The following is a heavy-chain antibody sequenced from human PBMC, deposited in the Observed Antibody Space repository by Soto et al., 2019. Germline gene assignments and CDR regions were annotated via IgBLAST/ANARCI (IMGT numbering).Heavy chain of an antibody. CDR2: MWYDGSNK. CDR1: GFTFSSYG. J-gene: IGHJ4*02. D-gene: IGHD2-15*01. Sequence: SLRLSCAASGFTFSSYGMHWVRQATGKGLEWVAVMWYDGSNKYYADSVKGRFTISRDNSKNTLYLQMNSLRAEDTAVYYCARDGYCSGGSCYSVPVFDYWGQGTLVT. CDR3: ARDGYCSGGSCYSVPVFDY. V-gene: IGHV3-33*01.